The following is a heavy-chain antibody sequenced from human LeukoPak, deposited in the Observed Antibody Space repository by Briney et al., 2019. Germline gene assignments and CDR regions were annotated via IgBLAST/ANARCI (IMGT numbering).Heavy chain of an antibody. D-gene: IGHD3-10*01. CDR3: ARVPHGLGFALYFDY. V-gene: IGHV3-21*01. Sequence: GGSLRLSCAASGFTFSSYSMNWVRQAPGKGLEWVSSISSSSSYIYYADSVKGRFTISRDNAKNSLYLQMNSLRAEDTAVYYCARVPHGLGFALYFDYWGQGTLVTVSS. CDR1: GFTFSSYS. J-gene: IGHJ4*02. CDR2: ISSSSSYI.